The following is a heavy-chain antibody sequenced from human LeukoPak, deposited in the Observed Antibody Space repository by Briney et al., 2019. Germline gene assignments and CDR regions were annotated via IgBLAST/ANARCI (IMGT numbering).Heavy chain of an antibody. CDR2: IRYDGSNK. V-gene: IGHV3-30*02. Sequence: GGSLRLSCTASGFTFGDYAMSWVRQAPGKGLEWVAFIRYDGSNKYYADSVKGRFTISRDNSKNTLYLQMNSLRAEDTAVYYCAKERGIAAAGPYYMDVWGKGTTVTISS. CDR3: AKERGIAAAGPYYMDV. CDR1: GFTFGDYA. J-gene: IGHJ6*03. D-gene: IGHD6-13*01.